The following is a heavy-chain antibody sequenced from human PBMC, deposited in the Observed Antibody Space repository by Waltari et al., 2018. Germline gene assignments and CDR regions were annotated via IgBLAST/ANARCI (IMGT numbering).Heavy chain of an antibody. CDR1: GGSISSHY. Sequence: QVQLQESGPGLVKPSETLSLTCTVSGGSISSHYWSWIRQPPGKGLEWIGYIYYSGSTNYNPSLKSRVTISVDTSKNQFSLKLSSVTAADTAVYYCARGLGELRRAYYFDYWGQGTLVTVSS. D-gene: IGHD1-7*01. J-gene: IGHJ4*02. V-gene: IGHV4-59*11. CDR2: IYYSGST. CDR3: ARGLGELRRAYYFDY.